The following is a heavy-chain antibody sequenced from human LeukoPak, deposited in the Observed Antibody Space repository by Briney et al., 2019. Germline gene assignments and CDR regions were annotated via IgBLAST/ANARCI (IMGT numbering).Heavy chain of an antibody. CDR2: ISSSSNYI. V-gene: IGHV3-21*01. CDR3: ARDEVVVTAMLDY. D-gene: IGHD2-21*02. Sequence: GGSLRLSCAASVFTFSSYAMSWVRQAPGKGLEWVSSISSSSNYIYYADSVKGRFTISRDNAKNSLYLQMNSLRAEDTAVYYCARDEVVVTAMLDYWGQGTLVTVSS. CDR1: VFTFSSYA. J-gene: IGHJ4*02.